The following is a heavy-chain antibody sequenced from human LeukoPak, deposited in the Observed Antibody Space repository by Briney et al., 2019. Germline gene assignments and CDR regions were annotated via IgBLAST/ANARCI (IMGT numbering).Heavy chain of an antibody. CDR3: ARSTVTTYYYYYGMDV. Sequence: TGGSLRLSCAASGFTFSSYWMSWVRQAPGKGLEWVANIKQDGSEKYYVDSVKGRFTISRDNAKNSLYLQMNSLRAEDTAVYYCARSTVTTYYYYYGMDVWGQGTTVTVSS. J-gene: IGHJ6*02. CDR2: IKQDGSEK. D-gene: IGHD4-17*01. CDR1: GFTFSSYW. V-gene: IGHV3-7*01.